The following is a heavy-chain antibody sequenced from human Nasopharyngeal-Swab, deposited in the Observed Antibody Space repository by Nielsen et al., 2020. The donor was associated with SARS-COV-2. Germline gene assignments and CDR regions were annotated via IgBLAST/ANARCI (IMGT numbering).Heavy chain of an antibody. V-gene: IGHV3-30*03. J-gene: IGHJ4*02. CDR2: VSHAGSNK. D-gene: IGHD2-15*01. CDR3: VHCSGGSCYSGFDH. Sequence: GGSLRLSCAASGFTFSSYDMHWVRQAPGKGLEWVAVVSHAGSNKYYADSVKGRFTISRDNSKNTLFLQMSSLRGEDTAVYYCVHCSGGSCYSGFDHWGQGTLVTVSS. CDR1: GFTFSSYD.